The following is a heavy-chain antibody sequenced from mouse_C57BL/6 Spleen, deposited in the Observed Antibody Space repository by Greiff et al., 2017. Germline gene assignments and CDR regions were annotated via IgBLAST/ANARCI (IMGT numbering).Heavy chain of an antibody. J-gene: IGHJ4*01. CDR1: GYTFTSYW. Sequence: QVQLKQPGAELVMPGASVKLSCKASGYTFTSYWMHWVKQRPGQGLEWIGEIDPSDSYTNYNQKFKGKSTLTVDKSSSTAYMQLSSLTSEDSAVYYGARRGYYGSSYDYAMDYWGQGTSVTVSS. CDR3: ARRGYYGSSYDYAMDY. D-gene: IGHD1-1*01. CDR2: IDPSDSYT. V-gene: IGHV1-69*01.